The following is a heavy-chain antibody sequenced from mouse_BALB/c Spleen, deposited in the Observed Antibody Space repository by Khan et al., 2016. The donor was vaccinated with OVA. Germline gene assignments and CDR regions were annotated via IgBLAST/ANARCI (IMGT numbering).Heavy chain of an antibody. Sequence: EVQLQESGPGLVKPSQSLSLTCTVTGYSITSDYAWNWIRQFPGNKLEWMGYISYSGSSSYHPSLKSRISITRDTSKNQFFVQLNSMTTEDTATXYCSRGRTYWGQGSSVTVSS. CDR2: ISYSGSS. CDR1: GYSITSDYA. CDR3: SRGRTY. J-gene: IGHJ4*01. V-gene: IGHV3-2*02.